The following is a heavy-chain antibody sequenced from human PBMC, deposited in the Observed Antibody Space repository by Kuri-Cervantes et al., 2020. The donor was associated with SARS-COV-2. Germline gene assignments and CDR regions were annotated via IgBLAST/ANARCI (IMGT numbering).Heavy chain of an antibody. CDR2: IYHSGST. D-gene: IGHD3-3*01. CDR3: AREGGGDPLVLGFGVVIHDAFGI. J-gene: IGHJ3*02. Sequence: SETLSLTCTVSGYSISSGYYWGWIRQPPGKGLEWIGSIYHSGSTYYNPSLKSRVTISVDTSKNQFSLKLSSVTAADTAVYYCAREGGGDPLVLGFGVVIHDAFGIWGQGTMVTVSS. CDR1: GYSISSGYY. V-gene: IGHV4-38-2*02.